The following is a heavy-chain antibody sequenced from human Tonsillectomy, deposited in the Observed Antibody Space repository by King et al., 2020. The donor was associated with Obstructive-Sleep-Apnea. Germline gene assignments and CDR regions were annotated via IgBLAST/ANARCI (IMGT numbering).Heavy chain of an antibody. J-gene: IGHJ4*02. CDR1: VGSFSGDY. D-gene: IGHD3-22*01. Sequence: VQLQQWGAGLLKPSETLSLTCAVFVGSFSGDYCGWIRHPPGKGLEWIGEINPSGSTNYNPPLKSGVTISVETSKNQFSLKLSSVTAADTAVYYCARGYDSSGYYLHYWGQGTLVTVSS. CDR3: ARGYDSSGYYLHY. CDR2: INPSGST. V-gene: IGHV4-34*01.